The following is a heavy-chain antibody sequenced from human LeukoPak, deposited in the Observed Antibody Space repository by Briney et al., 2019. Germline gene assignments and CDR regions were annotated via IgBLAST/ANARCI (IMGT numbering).Heavy chain of an antibody. J-gene: IGHJ3*02. V-gene: IGHV3-23*01. CDR1: GFTFSSYA. D-gene: IGHD2-15*01. Sequence: GGSLRLSCAASGFTFSSYAMSWVRQAPGKGLEWVSAISGSGGSTYYADSVKGRFTISRDNSKNTLYLQMNSLRAEDTAVYYCATDRPGPYCSGGRCAFDIWGQGTMVTVSS. CDR2: ISGSGGST. CDR3: ATDRPGPYCSGGRCAFDI.